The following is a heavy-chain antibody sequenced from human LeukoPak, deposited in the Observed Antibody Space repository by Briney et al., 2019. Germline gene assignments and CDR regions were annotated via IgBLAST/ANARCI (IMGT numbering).Heavy chain of an antibody. D-gene: IGHD5-12*01. CDR1: GVTFSSYA. V-gene: IGHV3-23*01. CDR2: ISGSGGST. J-gene: IGHJ4*02. Sequence: GGSLRLSCAASGVTFSSYAMSWVRQAPGKGLEWVSAISGSGGSTYYADSVKGRFTISRDNSKNTLYLQMNSLRAEDTAVYYCAKDRRYSGYDSYFDYWGQGTLVTVSS. CDR3: AKDRRYSGYDSYFDY.